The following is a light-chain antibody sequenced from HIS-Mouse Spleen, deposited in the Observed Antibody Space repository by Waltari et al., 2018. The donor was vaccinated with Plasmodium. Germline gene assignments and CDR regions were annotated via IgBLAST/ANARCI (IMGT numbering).Light chain of an antibody. CDR2: AAS. Sequence: AIRMTQSPSSFSASTGDRVTITCRASQGISSYLAWYQQKPGKAPKLLSYAASTLQSGVPSRFSGSGSGTDFTLTIRCLQSEDFATYYCQQYYSYPWTFGQGTKVEIK. V-gene: IGKV1-8*01. CDR1: QGISSY. CDR3: QQYYSYPWT. J-gene: IGKJ1*01.